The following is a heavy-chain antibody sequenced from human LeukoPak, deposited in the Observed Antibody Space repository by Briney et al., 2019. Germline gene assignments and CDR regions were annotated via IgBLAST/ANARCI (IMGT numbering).Heavy chain of an antibody. Sequence: PGGSLRLSCAASGFTFSSSWMSWVRQAPGKGLEWVGNIKEDGSEKYCVDSVKGRFTISRDNAKNSLYLQMNSLRAEDTAGYYCARSGEQWLGKLFISYYYYMDAWGTGTTVSISS. CDR3: ARSGEQWLGKLFISYYYYMDA. D-gene: IGHD6-19*01. CDR1: GFTFSSSW. CDR2: IKEDGSEK. V-gene: IGHV3-7*01. J-gene: IGHJ6*03.